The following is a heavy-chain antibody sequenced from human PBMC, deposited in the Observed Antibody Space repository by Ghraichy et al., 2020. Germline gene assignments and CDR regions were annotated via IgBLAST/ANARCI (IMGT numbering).Heavy chain of an antibody. V-gene: IGHV3-23*01. J-gene: IGHJ6*02. D-gene: IGHD5-18*01. Sequence: LSLTCAASGFTFSSYAMSWVRQAPGKGLEWVSAISGTGGSTYYADSVKGRFTISRDNSKNTLYLQMNSLRAEDTAVYYCAKGIDTAMAQTPYYYYGMDVWGQGTTVTVSS. CDR2: ISGTGGST. CDR3: AKGIDTAMAQTPYYYYGMDV. CDR1: GFTFSSYA.